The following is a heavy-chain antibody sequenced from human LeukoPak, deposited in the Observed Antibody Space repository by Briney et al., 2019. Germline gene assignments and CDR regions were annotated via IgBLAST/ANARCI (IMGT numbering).Heavy chain of an antibody. D-gene: IGHD2-15*01. V-gene: IGHV4-34*01. CDR2: INHSGST. CDR1: GGSFSGYY. J-gene: IGHJ4*02. Sequence: SETLSLTCAVYGGSFSGYYWSWIRQPPGKGLEWIGEINHSGSTNYNPSLKSRVTISVDTSKNQFSLKLSSVTVADTAVYYCARPSGGSYHFDYWGQGTLVTVSS. CDR3: ARPSGGSYHFDY.